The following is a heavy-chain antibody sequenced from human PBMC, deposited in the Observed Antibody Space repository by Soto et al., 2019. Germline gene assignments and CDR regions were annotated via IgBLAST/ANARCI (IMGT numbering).Heavy chain of an antibody. V-gene: IGHV6-1*01. CDR1: GASVSTNTAT. CDR2: SYYRSKWSY. Sequence: QVHLQQSGPGLVKPSQTLSLTCDISGASVSTNTATWDWIRQSPSRGLEWLGRSYYRSKWSYDYEASVRSRITISPDTPDAQVSLHLKSVPPDHTPVSYCVTIISNSWLDTWGQGTLVTVSS. J-gene: IGHJ5*02. CDR3: VTIISNSWLDT.